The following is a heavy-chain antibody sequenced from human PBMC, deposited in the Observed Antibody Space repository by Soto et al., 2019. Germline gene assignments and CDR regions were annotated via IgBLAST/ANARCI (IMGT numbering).Heavy chain of an antibody. CDR1: GDSIINGIYY. D-gene: IGHD2-2*02. CDR2: VHYSGII. V-gene: IGHV4-31*03. CDR3: VSAAARYNCGF. J-gene: IGHJ4*02. Sequence: QVQVQESGPGLVKPSQTLSLTCTVSGDSIINGIYYWTWIRQHPGKGLEWIGHVHYSGIIYYNPSRRRRSTMSLDTSKTQVSLELTSATVADTAVSYCVSAAARYNCGFWVQGTLVTVSS.